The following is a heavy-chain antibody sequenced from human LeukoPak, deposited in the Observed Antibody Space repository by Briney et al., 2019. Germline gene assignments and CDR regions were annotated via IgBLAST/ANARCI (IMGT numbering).Heavy chain of an antibody. CDR3: AKIGVIGNWYYDV. J-gene: IGHJ2*01. CDR2: ISSGSDYT. CDR1: GFSFSSHG. D-gene: IGHD3-10*01. V-gene: IGHV3-23*01. Sequence: PGGSLRLSCAASGFSFSSHGMSWVRQAPWKGPECVSSISSGSDYTFYADSVKGRFTISRDNSKNTLYLQMNSLRAGDTAIYYCAKIGVIGNWYYDVWGRGTLVTVSS.